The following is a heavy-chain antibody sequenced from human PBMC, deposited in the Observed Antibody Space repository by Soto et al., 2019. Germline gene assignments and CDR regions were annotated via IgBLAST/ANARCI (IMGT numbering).Heavy chain of an antibody. J-gene: IGHJ3*02. CDR1: GYTFTSYG. D-gene: IGHD2-8*01. V-gene: IGHV1-18*01. CDR2: ISAYNGNT. CDR3: ASSIVIMVYAPQLGADAFDI. Sequence: ASVKVSCKASGYTFTSYGISWVRQAPGQGLEWMGWISAYNGNTNYAQKLQGRVTMTTDTSTSTAYMELRSLRSDDTAVYYCASSIVIMVYAPQLGADAFDIWGQGTMVTVSS.